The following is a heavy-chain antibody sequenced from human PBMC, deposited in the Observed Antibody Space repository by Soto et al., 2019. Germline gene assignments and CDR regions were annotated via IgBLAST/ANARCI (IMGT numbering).Heavy chain of an antibody. CDR1: GFTFSNYA. CDR2: ITGSGGGT. V-gene: IGHV3-23*01. D-gene: IGHD6-13*01. J-gene: IGHJ4*02. CDR3: AKRPLTAAGFDY. Sequence: EVQLLESGGGLVQPGGSRRLSCAASGFTFSNYAMTWVRQAPGKGLAWVSVITGSGGGTYFVDSVKGRFTISRDNSKNTVYLQMNSLRAEDTAVYYCAKRPLTAAGFDYWGQGTLVTVSS.